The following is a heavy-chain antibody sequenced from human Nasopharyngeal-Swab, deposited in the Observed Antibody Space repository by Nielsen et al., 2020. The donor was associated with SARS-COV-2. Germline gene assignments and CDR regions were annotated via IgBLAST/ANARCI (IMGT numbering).Heavy chain of an antibody. J-gene: IGHJ4*02. D-gene: IGHD6-13*01. V-gene: IGHV4-39*01. CDR2: IYYSGST. Sequence: WIRQPPGKGLEWIGSIYYSGSTYYNPSLKSRVTISVDTSKSQFSLKLSSVTAADTAVYYCARHADSSRGWYFDYWGQGTLVTVSS. CDR3: ARHADSSRGWYFDY.